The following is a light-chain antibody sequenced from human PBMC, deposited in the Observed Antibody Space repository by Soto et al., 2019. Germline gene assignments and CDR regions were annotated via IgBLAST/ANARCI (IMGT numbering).Light chain of an antibody. CDR1: SSDVGGYNY. Sequence: HSALPQPASVSGSPGQSITISCTRTSSDVGGYNYVSWYQQHPGKAPKFMIYDVSNRPSGVSNRFSGSKSGNTASLTISGLQAEDEADYYCSSYTTSNTRQIVFGTGTKVTVL. J-gene: IGLJ1*01. V-gene: IGLV2-14*01. CDR3: SSYTTSNTRQIV. CDR2: DVS.